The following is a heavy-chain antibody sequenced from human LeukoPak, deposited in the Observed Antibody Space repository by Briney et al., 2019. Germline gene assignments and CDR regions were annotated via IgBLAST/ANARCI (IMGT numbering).Heavy chain of an antibody. V-gene: IGHV1-8*01. J-gene: IGHJ5*02. CDR2: MNPNSGNT. Sequence: ASVKVSCKASGYTFTSYDINWVRQATGQGLEWMGWMNPNSGNTGYAQKLQGRVTMTTDTSTSTAYMELRSLRSDDTAVYYCARGKSTHSSWYSDPWGQGTLVTVSS. CDR1: GYTFTSYD. CDR3: ARGKSTHSSWYSDP. D-gene: IGHD6-13*01.